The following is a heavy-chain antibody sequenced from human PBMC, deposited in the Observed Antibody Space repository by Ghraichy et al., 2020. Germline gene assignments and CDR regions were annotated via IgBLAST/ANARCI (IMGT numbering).Heavy chain of an antibody. V-gene: IGHV3-48*02. CDR3: ARCAAAGSYYYYYGMDV. J-gene: IGHJ6*02. D-gene: IGHD6-13*01. CDR2: ISSSSSTI. CDR1: GFTFSSYS. Sequence: GGSLRLSCAASGFTFSSYSMNWVRQAPGKGLEWLSYISSSSSTIYYADSVKGRFTISRDNDKNSLYLQMNSLRDEDTAVYYCARCAAAGSYYYYYGMDVWGQGTTVTVSS.